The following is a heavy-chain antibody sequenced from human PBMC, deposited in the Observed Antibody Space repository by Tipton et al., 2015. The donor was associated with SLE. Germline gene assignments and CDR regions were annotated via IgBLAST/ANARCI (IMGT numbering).Heavy chain of an antibody. CDR3: ARRRAATGLFSERGWFDP. V-gene: IGHV3-20*04. CDR1: GFTFNGYG. CDR2: IDWNGGST. D-gene: IGHD6-25*01. J-gene: IGHJ5*02. Sequence: SLRLSCAASGFTFNGYGMSWVRQAPGKGLEWVSDIDWNGGSTGYADSVKGRFTISRDNAKNSLYLQMNSLRAEDTALYYCARRRAATGLFSERGWFDPWGQGALVTVSS.